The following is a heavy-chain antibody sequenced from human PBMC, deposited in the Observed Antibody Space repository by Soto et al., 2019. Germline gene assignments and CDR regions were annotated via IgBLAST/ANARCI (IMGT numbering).Heavy chain of an antibody. CDR3: AKPVYGSGSPDY. Sequence: GGSLRLSCATSGLNFNGYTMSWVRQAPGQGLEWVSGIAETGSSTYYADSVKGWFTISRDNSENTLYLQMNNLRAEDTAIYYCAKPVYGSGSPDYWGQGTLVTVSS. CDR1: GLNFNGYT. J-gene: IGHJ4*02. CDR2: IAETGSST. V-gene: IGHV3-23*01. D-gene: IGHD3-10*01.